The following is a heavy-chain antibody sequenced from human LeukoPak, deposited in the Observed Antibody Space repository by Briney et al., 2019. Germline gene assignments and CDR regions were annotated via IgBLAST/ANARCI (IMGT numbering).Heavy chain of an antibody. CDR1: GFTFSSYG. CDR2: IWSDGSNK. D-gene: IGHD2-2*01. V-gene: IGHV3-33*01. CDR3: ARAELPAAIKSGAFDI. J-gene: IGHJ3*02. Sequence: PGGSLRLSWAASGFTFSSYGMHWVRQAPGKGLEWVAVIWSDGSNKYYADSVKGRFTISRDNSKNTLYLQMNSLRADDTAVYYCARAELPAAIKSGAFDIWGQGTMVTVSS.